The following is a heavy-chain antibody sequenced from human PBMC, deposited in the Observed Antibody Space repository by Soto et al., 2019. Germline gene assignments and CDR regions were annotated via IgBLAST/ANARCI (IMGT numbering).Heavy chain of an antibody. Sequence: HPGGSLRLSCAASGFTFSSYAMSWVRQAPGKGLEWVSAISGSGGSTYYADSVKGRFTISRDNSKNTLYLQMNSLRAEDTAVYYCAKNANPHLQPAPWFDPWGQGTLVAVSS. J-gene: IGHJ5*02. D-gene: IGHD4-4*01. V-gene: IGHV3-23*01. CDR1: GFTFSSYA. CDR2: ISGSGGST. CDR3: AKNANPHLQPAPWFDP.